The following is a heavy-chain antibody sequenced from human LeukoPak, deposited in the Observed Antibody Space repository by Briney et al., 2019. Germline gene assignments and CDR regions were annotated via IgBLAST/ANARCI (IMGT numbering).Heavy chain of an antibody. Sequence: GASVKVSCKASVYGFSDVYFNWVRQAPGQGLEWMGWINPHSGATNYAQTFQGRISMDASFDTAYIELSRLTSDDTAVYYCATSSTVTHTRDPWGQGTLVTVSS. CDR3: ATSSTVTHTRDP. CDR1: VYGFSDVY. CDR2: INPHSGAT. J-gene: IGHJ5*02. V-gene: IGHV1-2*02. D-gene: IGHD1-1*01.